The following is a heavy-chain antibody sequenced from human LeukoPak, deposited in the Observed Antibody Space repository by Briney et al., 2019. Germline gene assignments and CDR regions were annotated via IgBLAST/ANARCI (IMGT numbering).Heavy chain of an antibody. Sequence: GGSLRLSCAASGFTFSSYGMHWVRQAPGKGLEWVAFIRYDGSNKYYADSVKGRFTISRDNSKNTLYLQMNSLRAEDTAVYYCAKDSGSSWVLPDYWGQGTLVTVSS. D-gene: IGHD6-13*01. CDR3: AKDSGSSWVLPDY. V-gene: IGHV3-30*02. J-gene: IGHJ4*02. CDR1: GFTFSSYG. CDR2: IRYDGSNK.